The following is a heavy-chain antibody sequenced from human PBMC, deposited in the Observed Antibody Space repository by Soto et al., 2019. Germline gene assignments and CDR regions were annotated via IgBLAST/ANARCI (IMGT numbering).Heavy chain of an antibody. CDR3: ARGGIYDSSGHDAFDI. CDR2: ISAYNGNT. CDR1: GSTLTSSG. J-gene: IGHJ3*02. V-gene: IGHV1-18*04. D-gene: IGHD3-22*01. Sequence: ASVKVSCKASGSTLTSSGIHWVQQAPGQGLEWMGWISAYNGNTNYAQKLQGRVTMTTDTSTSTAYVELRSLRFDDTAVYYCARGGIYDSSGHDAFDIWGQGTRVTVSS.